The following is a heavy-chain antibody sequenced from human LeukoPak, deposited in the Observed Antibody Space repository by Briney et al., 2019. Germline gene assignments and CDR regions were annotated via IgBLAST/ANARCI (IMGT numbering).Heavy chain of an antibody. V-gene: IGHV3-23*01. CDR1: RFTVSSYA. CDR2: IGYSGGST. Sequence: PGGSLRLSCAASRFTVSSYAMSWVRQAPGKGLEWVSAIGYSGGSTYYADSVKGRFTISRDNSKNTLYLQMNCLRAEDTAVYYCAKVLCSGGPCFRGGYFDYWGQGTLVTVSS. D-gene: IGHD2-15*01. CDR3: AKVLCSGGPCFRGGYFDY. J-gene: IGHJ4*02.